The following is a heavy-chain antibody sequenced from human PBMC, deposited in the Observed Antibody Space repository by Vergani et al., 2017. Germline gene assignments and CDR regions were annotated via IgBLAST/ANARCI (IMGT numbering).Heavy chain of an antibody. J-gene: IGHJ2*01. Sequence: EVQLVESGGGLVQPGRSLRLSCAASGFTFDDYAMHWVRQAPGKGLEWVSGINWNSDSIAYADSVKGRFTISRDNAKNSLYLQMNSLRAEDPALYYCVKDIAASGNYWYFDLWGRGTLVTVSS. CDR2: INWNSDSI. CDR1: GFTFDDYA. D-gene: IGHD6-13*01. V-gene: IGHV3-9*01. CDR3: VKDIAASGNYWYFDL.